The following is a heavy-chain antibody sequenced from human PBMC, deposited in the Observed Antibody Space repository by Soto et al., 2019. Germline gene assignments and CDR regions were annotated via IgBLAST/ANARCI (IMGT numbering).Heavy chain of an antibody. J-gene: IGHJ4*02. CDR1: GGTFSSYT. V-gene: IGHV1-69*02. CDR3: ARAPAVYSSSNFDY. CDR2: IIPILGIA. D-gene: IGHD6-6*01. Sequence: QVQLVQSGAEVKKPGSSVTVSCKASGGTFSSYTISWVRQAPGQGLEWMGRIIPILGIANYAQKFQGRVTITADKSTSTAYMELSSLRSEDTAVYYCARAPAVYSSSNFDYWGQGTLVTVSS.